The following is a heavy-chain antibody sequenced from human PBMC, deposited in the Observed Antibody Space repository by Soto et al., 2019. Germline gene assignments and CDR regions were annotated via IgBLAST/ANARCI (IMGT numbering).Heavy chain of an antibody. D-gene: IGHD6-19*01. CDR3: AKDRKSGSGWYWDY. CDR2: ISGTGGST. CDR1: VFTFSSYA. Sequence: GGSLRLSCAASVFTFSSYAMSWVRQAPGKGLEWVSGISGTGGSTYYADSVKGRFTISRDNSKNTLYLQMNSLRAEDTALYYCAKDRKSGSGWYWDYWGQGILVTVSS. V-gene: IGHV3-23*01. J-gene: IGHJ4*02.